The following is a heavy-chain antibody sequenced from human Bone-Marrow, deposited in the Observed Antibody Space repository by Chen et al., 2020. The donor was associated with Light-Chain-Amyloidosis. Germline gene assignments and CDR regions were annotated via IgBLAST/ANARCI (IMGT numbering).Heavy chain of an antibody. V-gene: IGHV4-38-2*01. D-gene: IGHD3-22*01. J-gene: IGHJ4*02. Sequence: QVQLQESGPGLVKPSDTLSLTCAVSGYSIAGGYNWGWIRQSPGEGLEWIGSLHHSGTTSHNPSLRSRITMSIDMSKNQLSLKLRSVTASDTAVYYCARALDSGSYYLNYFDYWGQGILVTASS. CDR3: ARALDSGSYYLNYFDY. CDR1: GYSIAGGYN. CDR2: LHHSGTT.